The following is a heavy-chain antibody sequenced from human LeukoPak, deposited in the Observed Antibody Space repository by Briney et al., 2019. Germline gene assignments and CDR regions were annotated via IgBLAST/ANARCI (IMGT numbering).Heavy chain of an antibody. J-gene: IGHJ4*02. V-gene: IGHV3-21*04. CDR3: AKDRVLLWFGELSSGLGS. CDR2: ISSSSSYI. D-gene: IGHD3-10*01. CDR1: GFTFSSYS. Sequence: GGSLRLSCAASGFTFSSYSMNWVRQAPGKGLEWVSSISSSSSYIYYADSVKGRFTISRDNAKNSLYLQMNSLRTEDTALYYCAKDRVLLWFGELSSGLGSWGQGTLVTVSS.